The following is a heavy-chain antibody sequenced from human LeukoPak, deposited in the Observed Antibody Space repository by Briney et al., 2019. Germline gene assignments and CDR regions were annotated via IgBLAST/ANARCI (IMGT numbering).Heavy chain of an antibody. Sequence: GGSLRLSCAASGFTFSSYEMNWVRQAPGKGLEWVSYISSSGSTIYYADSVRGRFTISRDYAKNSLYLQMNSLRAEDTAVYYCTRGDNCRPDHWGQGTLVTVSS. CDR2: ISSSGSTI. CDR3: TRGDNCRPDH. J-gene: IGHJ5*02. V-gene: IGHV3-48*03. D-gene: IGHD1-1*01. CDR1: GFTFSSYE.